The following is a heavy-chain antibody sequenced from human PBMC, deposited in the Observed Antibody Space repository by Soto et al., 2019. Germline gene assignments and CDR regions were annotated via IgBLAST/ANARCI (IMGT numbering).Heavy chain of an antibody. CDR2: ISPIFGTA. V-gene: IGHV1-69*13. J-gene: IGHJ4*02. CDR1: GYTFTSYG. D-gene: IGHD1-26*01. CDR3: ARARATPRVVPFDY. Sequence: SVKVSCKASGYTFTSYGISWVRQAPGQGLEWMGGISPIFGTANYAQKFQGRVTITADESTSTAYMELSSLRSEDTAVYYCARARATPRVVPFDYWGQGTLVTVSS.